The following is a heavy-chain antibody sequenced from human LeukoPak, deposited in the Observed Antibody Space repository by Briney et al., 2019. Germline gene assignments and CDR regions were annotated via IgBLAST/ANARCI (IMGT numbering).Heavy chain of an antibody. CDR3: ATILYG. CDR2: FSSDGRT. V-gene: IGHV3-53*01. D-gene: IGHD2-2*02. Sequence: GGSLRLSCAASGFTVSSYSVSWVRQAPGKGLECVATFSSDGRTSYADSVKGRFTISRDTSQNTVFLQMNNLRDEDTALYYCATILYGWGQGTLVIVSS. J-gene: IGHJ4*02. CDR1: GFTVSSYS.